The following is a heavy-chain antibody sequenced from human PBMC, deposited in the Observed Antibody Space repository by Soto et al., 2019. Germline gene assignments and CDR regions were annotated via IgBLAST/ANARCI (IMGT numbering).Heavy chain of an antibody. V-gene: IGHV1-69*13. CDR3: ARPIQYYFDTSAQSAWFDP. D-gene: IGHD3-22*01. Sequence: GASVKVSCKTSGGTFGSYAISWVRQAPGQGLEWMGGIIPIFSTPNYAQKFQGRVTITADESTSTAYMELSSLSSEDTAVYYCARPIQYYFDTSAQSAWFDPWGQGTLVTVSS. CDR2: IIPIFSTP. CDR1: GGTFGSYA. J-gene: IGHJ5*02.